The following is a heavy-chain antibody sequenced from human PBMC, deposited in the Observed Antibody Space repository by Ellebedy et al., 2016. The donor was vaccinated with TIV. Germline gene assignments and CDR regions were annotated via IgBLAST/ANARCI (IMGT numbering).Heavy chain of an antibody. Sequence: AASVKVTCKASGYTFTSYDISWVRQAPGQGLEWMGTIIPILGIANDAQKFQGRVTLTADKSTSTAYRELSSLRSEDTAVYYCARGNRGYSYGYASYYYGMDVWGQGTTVTVSS. CDR1: GYTFTSYD. D-gene: IGHD5-18*01. CDR3: ARGNRGYSYGYASYYYGMDV. CDR2: IIPILGIA. V-gene: IGHV1-69*04. J-gene: IGHJ6*02.